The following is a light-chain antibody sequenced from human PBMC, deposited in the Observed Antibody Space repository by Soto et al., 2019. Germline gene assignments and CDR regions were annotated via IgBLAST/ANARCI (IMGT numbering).Light chain of an antibody. CDR1: QGITDD. CDR3: QQDHSFPFT. V-gene: IGKV1-6*01. Sequence: AIPMTQSPSSLSATVGDRVTITCRASQGITDDLSWYQQKPGRAPKLLIYAASSSQNGVPPRFSGSGSGTDFILTITSLQPEDFASYYCQQDHSFPFTFGGGTKVEIK. J-gene: IGKJ4*01. CDR2: AAS.